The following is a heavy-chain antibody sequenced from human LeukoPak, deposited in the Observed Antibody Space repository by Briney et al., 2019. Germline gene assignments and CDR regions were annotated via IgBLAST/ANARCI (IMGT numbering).Heavy chain of an antibody. CDR2: ISWNSGSI. D-gene: IGHD4-11*01. V-gene: IGHV3-9*01. J-gene: IGHJ4*02. CDR1: GFTLDDYA. Sequence: PGRSLRLSCAASGFTLDDYAMHWVRQAPGKGLEWVSGISWNSGSIGYADSVKGRFTISRDNAKNSLYLQMNSLRPEDTALYYCAKDRTATATNSWFDYWGQGTLVTVSS. CDR3: AKDRTATATNSWFDY.